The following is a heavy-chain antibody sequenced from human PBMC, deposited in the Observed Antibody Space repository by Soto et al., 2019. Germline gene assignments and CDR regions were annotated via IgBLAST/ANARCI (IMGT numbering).Heavy chain of an antibody. CDR3: TGITWFRGMDV. V-gene: IGHV4-34*01. CDR1: GGSFSDYSWN. J-gene: IGHJ6*02. CDR2: INHSGST. Sequence: PSETLSLTCAVYGGSFSDYSWNWNWIRQPPGKGLEWIGEINHSGSTSHNPSLKSRVTLSLDTSKNQFSLILTSVTPEDTAVYYCTGITWFRGMDVWGQGTPVTVSS. D-gene: IGHD3-10*01.